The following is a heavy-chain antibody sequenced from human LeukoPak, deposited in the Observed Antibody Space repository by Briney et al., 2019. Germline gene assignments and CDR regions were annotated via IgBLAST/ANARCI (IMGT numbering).Heavy chain of an antibody. D-gene: IGHD1-26*01. CDR1: GFTFSSYA. CDR2: ISSNGGST. J-gene: IGHJ4*02. CDR3: ARAFPLSGSYYFDY. Sequence: GGSLRLSCAASGFTFSSYAMHWVRQAPGKGLEYVSAISSNGGSTYYADSVKGRFTISRDNSKNTLYLLMGSLRAEDTAVYYCARAFPLSGSYYFDYWGQGTLVTVSS. V-gene: IGHV3-64*02.